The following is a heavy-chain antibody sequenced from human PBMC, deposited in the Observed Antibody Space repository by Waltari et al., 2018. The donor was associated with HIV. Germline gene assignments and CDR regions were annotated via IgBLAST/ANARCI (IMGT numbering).Heavy chain of an antibody. CDR3: TRSVTSVGNFDY. CDR1: GFPFSDFY. V-gene: IGHV3-72*01. J-gene: IGHJ4*02. CDR2: SRNKANSFST. D-gene: IGHD4-17*01. Sequence: EVQLVESGGGLVQPGGALRPSCAASGFPFSDFYLDWVRQAPGKGLEWIARSRNKANSFSTEYAASVKGRFSLSRDDSKNSLYLQMNSLKAEDTAVYFCTRSVTSVGNFDYWGQGTLVTVSS.